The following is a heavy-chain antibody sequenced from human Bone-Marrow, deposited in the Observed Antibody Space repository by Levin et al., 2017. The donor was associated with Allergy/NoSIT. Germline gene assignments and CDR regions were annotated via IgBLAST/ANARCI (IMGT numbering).Heavy chain of an antibody. J-gene: IGHJ1*01. D-gene: IGHD6-13*01. CDR2: IYYGGTT. Sequence: AGGSLRLSCTVSGGSISTYHWSWIRQSPGKGLEWIGYIYYGGTTNYNPSLKSRVTVSVDTSKNQFSLKLRSVTAADTAVYYCAREIAAAGVYFQHWGQGTLVTVSS. V-gene: IGHV4-59*01. CDR3: AREIAAAGVYFQH. CDR1: GGSISTYH.